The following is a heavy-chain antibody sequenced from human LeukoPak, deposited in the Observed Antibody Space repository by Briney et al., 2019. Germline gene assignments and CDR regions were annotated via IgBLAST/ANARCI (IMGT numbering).Heavy chain of an antibody. Sequence: SQTLSLTCAISGDSVSSNSAAWNWIRQSPSRGLEWLGRTYYRSKWYNDYAIYVKSRITINPDTSKNQFSLQLNSVTPEDTTVYYCARESAIVGETDVFHIWGQGTMVTVSS. J-gene: IGHJ3*02. CDR2: TYYRSKWYN. V-gene: IGHV6-1*01. CDR1: GDSVSSNSAA. CDR3: ARESAIVGETDVFHI. D-gene: IGHD1-26*01.